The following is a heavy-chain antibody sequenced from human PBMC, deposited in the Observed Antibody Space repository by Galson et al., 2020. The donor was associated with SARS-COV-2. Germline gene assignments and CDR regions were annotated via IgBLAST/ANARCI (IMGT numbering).Heavy chain of an antibody. D-gene: IGHD3-16*01. CDR1: GYTFTGYY. CDR2: INPNSGGT. V-gene: IGHV1-2*02. Sequence: ASVKVSCKASGYTFTGYYMHWVRQAPGQGLEWMGWINPNSGGTNYAQKFQGRVTMTRDTSISTAYMELSRLRSDDTAVYYCARVIWGMEGYYFDYWGQGTLVTVSS. J-gene: IGHJ4*02. CDR3: ARVIWGMEGYYFDY.